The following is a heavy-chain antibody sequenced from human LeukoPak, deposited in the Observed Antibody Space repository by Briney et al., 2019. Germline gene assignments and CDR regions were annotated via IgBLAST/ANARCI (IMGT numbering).Heavy chain of an antibody. D-gene: IGHD6-19*01. CDR1: GFTFSGSA. V-gene: IGHV3-30*04. J-gene: IGHJ4*02. CDR3: AREGQWLVRSVYFDY. Sequence: GGSLRLSCAASGFTFSGSAMHWVRQAPGKGLEWVAVISYDGSNKYYADSVKGRFTISRDNSKNTLYLQMNSLRAEDTAVYYCAREGQWLVRSVYFDYWGQGTLITVSS. CDR2: ISYDGSNK.